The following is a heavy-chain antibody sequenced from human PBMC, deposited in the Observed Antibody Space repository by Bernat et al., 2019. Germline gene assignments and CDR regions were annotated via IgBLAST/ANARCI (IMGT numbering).Heavy chain of an antibody. CDR3: ARLNSWVRFDY. Sequence: EVQLLESGGGLVQPGGSLRLSCAASGFSFSTFGMSWVRQAPGRGLEWVSDIGTTGGNTYYADSVRGRFIISRDNSKNMVFLQMDSLGGEDTAVYYCARLNSWVRFDYWGQGTLVTVSS. D-gene: IGHD3-16*01. CDR2: IGTTGGNT. V-gene: IGHV3-23*01. J-gene: IGHJ4*02. CDR1: GFSFSTFG.